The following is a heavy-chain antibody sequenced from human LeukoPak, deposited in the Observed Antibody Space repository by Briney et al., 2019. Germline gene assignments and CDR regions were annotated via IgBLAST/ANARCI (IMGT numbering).Heavy chain of an antibody. Sequence: GGSLRLSCAGSGFTFDDYAMHLVRQAPGKGLEWVSLIGGDGDRAYYADSVKGRFTISRDNSKNSLYLQMNSLRTEDTALYYCAKLDSSGYYSYFQHWGQGTLVTVSS. J-gene: IGHJ1*01. V-gene: IGHV3-43*02. CDR3: AKLDSSGYYSYFQH. CDR2: IGGDGDRA. D-gene: IGHD3-22*01. CDR1: GFTFDDYA.